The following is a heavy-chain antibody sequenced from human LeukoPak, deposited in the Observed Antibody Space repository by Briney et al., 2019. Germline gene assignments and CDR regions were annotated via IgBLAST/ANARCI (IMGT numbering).Heavy chain of an antibody. J-gene: IGHJ4*02. Sequence: GGSLRLSCAASGFTFSSYGMHWVRQAPGKGLEWVAVISYDGSNKYYADSVKGRFTISRDNSQNTLYLQMNSLRAEDTAVYYCAKDPAAYYYGSGGYHDYWGQGTLVTVSS. V-gene: IGHV3-30*18. CDR1: GFTFSSYG. CDR2: ISYDGSNK. CDR3: AKDPAAYYYGSGGYHDY. D-gene: IGHD3-10*01.